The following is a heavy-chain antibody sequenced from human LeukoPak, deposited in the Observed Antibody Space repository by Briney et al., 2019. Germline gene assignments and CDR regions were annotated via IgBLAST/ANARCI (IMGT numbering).Heavy chain of an antibody. V-gene: IGHV4-34*01. CDR3: ARSQSVVLRYFDWLSHAFDI. CDR2: INHSRST. D-gene: IGHD3-9*01. CDR1: GGSFSGYY. J-gene: IGHJ3*02. Sequence: SETLSLTCAVYGGSFSGYYWSWIRQPAGKGLEWIGEINHSRSTNYNPSLKSRVTISVDTSKNQFSLKLSSVTAADTAVYYCARSQSVVLRYFDWLSHAFDIWGQGTMVTVSS.